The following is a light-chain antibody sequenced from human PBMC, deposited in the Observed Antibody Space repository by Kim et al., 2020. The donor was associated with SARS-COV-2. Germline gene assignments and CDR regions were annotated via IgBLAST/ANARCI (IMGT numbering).Light chain of an antibody. J-gene: IGLJ7*01. CDR1: CNIGSSH. Sequence: PDQRVTSPWNCNIGSSHVNWYQQHQGMAHKHLSSRNDQRPSGVPDRFSGAKSGTSDSLAISGLRSEDEADYYCAAWEDSLSGRGVFGGGTQLTVL. CDR2: RND. CDR3: AAWEDSLSGRGV. V-gene: IGLV1-47*01.